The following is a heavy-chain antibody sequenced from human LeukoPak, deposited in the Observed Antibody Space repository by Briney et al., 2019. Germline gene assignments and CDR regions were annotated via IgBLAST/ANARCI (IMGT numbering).Heavy chain of an antibody. CDR3: ARYSRSSQFAL. J-gene: IGHJ5*02. V-gene: IGHV3-11*04. D-gene: IGHD6-13*01. CDR1: GFTFSDYY. Sequence: PGGSLRLSCAASGFTFSDYYMSWIRQAPGKGLEWVSYISSSGSTIYYADSVKGRFTIHRDNAKNSLYLQMNSLRADDTAVYYCARYSRSSQFALWGQGTLVTVSS. CDR2: ISSSGSTI.